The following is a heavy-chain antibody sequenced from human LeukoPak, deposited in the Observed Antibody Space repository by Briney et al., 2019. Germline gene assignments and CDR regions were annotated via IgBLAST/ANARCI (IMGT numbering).Heavy chain of an antibody. J-gene: IGHJ4*02. D-gene: IGHD1-1*01. CDR3: TTYVKRKGDYFDY. CDR2: IKSKTDGGTT. V-gene: IGHV3-15*01. CDR1: GFTFSNAW. Sequence: GGSLRLSCAASGFTFSNAWMSWVRQAPGKGLEWVGRIKSKTDGGTTDYAAPVKGRFTISRDDSKNTLYLQMNSLKTEDTAVYYCTTYVKRKGDYFDYWGQGTLVTVSS.